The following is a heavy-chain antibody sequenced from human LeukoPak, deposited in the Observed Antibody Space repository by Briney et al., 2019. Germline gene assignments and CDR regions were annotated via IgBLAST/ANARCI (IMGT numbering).Heavy chain of an antibody. J-gene: IGHJ4*02. CDR2: ISSSGGST. CDR3: AKDRPLSDY. Sequence: QPGGSLRLSCAASGFTFSNYAMSWVRQAPGKGPEWVSGISSSGGSTYYADSVKGRFTISRDNSKNTLYLQMSSLRAEDTAVYYCAKDRPLSDYWGQGTLVTVSS. CDR1: GFTFSNYA. V-gene: IGHV3-23*01.